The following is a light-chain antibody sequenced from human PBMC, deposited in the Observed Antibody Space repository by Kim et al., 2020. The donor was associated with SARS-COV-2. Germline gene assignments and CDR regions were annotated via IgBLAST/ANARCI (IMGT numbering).Light chain of an antibody. Sequence: QSVLTQPASVSGYPGQSITISCTGTSSDVGGYNHVTWYQQYPGKAPKLMICEVSNRPSGVSNRFSGSKSGNTASLTISGLQAEDEADYYCNSYTSSNTWVFGGGTQLTVL. CDR1: SSDVGGYNH. CDR2: EVS. V-gene: IGLV2-14*01. CDR3: NSYTSSNTWV. J-gene: IGLJ3*02.